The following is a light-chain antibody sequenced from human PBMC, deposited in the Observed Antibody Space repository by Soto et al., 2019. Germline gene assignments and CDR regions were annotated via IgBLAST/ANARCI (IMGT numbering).Light chain of an antibody. CDR1: NIGSKS. J-gene: IGLJ1*01. CDR2: DDS. Sequence: SYELAQPPSVSVAPGQTARITCGGNNIGSKSVHWYQQKPGQAPVLVVHDDSDRPSGIPERISGSNSGNTATLTISRVEAGDEAEYYCQVWDISRDPPVFGTGSKVTGL. V-gene: IGLV3-21*02. CDR3: QVWDISRDPPV.